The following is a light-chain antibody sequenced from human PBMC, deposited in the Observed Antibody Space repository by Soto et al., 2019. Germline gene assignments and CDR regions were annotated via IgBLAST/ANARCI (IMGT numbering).Light chain of an antibody. V-gene: IGKV3-20*01. Sequence: EIVLTQSPGTLSLSPGERATLSCRASQSVSSSYLAWYQQKPGQAPRLLIYGASSRATGIPDRFSGSGSGTDVTLTSSRVEPEDFAVYYCQQYGSSPGFTFGPGTKVDIK. CDR3: QQYGSSPGFT. J-gene: IGKJ3*01. CDR1: QSVSSSY. CDR2: GAS.